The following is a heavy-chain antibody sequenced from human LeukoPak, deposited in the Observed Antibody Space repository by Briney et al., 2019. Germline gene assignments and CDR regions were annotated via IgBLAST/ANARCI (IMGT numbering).Heavy chain of an antibody. J-gene: IGHJ4*02. CDR1: GFTFSNAW. CDR3: AKVSRFFGGHFDY. Sequence: QSGGSLRLSCAAPGFTFSNAWMSWVRQAPGKGLEWVSAISGNGASTYYADSVKGRFTISRDSSKNILYLQMNSLRAEDTAIYYCAKVSRFFGGHFDYWGQGTLVTVSS. V-gene: IGHV3-23*01. CDR2: ISGNGAST. D-gene: IGHD3-16*01.